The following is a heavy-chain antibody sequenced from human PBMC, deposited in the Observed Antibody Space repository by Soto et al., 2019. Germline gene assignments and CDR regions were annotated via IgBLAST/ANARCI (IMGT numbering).Heavy chain of an antibody. V-gene: IGHV1-18*01. CDR3: ASVVATVAGTYGMDV. D-gene: IGHD6-19*01. J-gene: IGHJ6*02. Sequence: QVQLVQSGAEVKKPGASVKVSCRASGYTFTSYVISWVRQAPAQGLEWMGWISAYNGNTNFAQKLQGRVTMTTDTTKSTDYMELRSLRSDDKAVYYWASVVATVAGTYGMDVWGQGTTVAV. CDR2: ISAYNGNT. CDR1: GYTFTSYV.